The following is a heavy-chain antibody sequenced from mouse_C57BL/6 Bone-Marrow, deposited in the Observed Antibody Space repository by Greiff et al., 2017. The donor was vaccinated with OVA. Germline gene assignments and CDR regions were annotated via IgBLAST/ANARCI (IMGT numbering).Heavy chain of an antibody. CDR3: ARDGGSAWWFAV. V-gene: IGHV14-1*01. Sequence: VHLQQSGAELVRPGASVKLSCKASGFSFTDYYMHWVKQSPEQGLEWIGVINPDDGTTDYAQKFKGKATLTVDTSSNTAYLQLSSLTSEDSAVYYCARDGGSAWWFAVWGKGTLVTVSA. CDR1: GFSFTDYY. D-gene: IGHD1-1*02. J-gene: IGHJ3*01. CDR2: INPDDGTT.